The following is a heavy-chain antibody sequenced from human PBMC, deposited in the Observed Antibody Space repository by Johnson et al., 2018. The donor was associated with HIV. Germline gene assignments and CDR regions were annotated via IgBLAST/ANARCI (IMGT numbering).Heavy chain of an antibody. J-gene: IGHJ3*02. CDR2: INWNGGST. Sequence: VQLVESGGGLIQPGGSLRLSCAASGFTFSRYWMHWVRQAPGKGLEWVSGINWNGGSTGYADSVKGRFTISRDNAKNSLYLQMNSLRAEDTALYYCARADTAMVRGAFDIWGQGTMVTVSS. CDR1: GFTFSRYW. V-gene: IGHV3-20*04. D-gene: IGHD5-18*01. CDR3: ARADTAMVRGAFDI.